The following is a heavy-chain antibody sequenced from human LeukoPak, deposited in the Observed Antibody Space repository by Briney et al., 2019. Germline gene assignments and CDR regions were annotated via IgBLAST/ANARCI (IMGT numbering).Heavy chain of an antibody. V-gene: IGHV3-21*01. Sequence: GGSLRLSCAASGFTFSSYSMNWVRQAPGKGLEWVSSISSSSSYIYYADSVKGRFTISRGNAKNSLYLQMNSLRAEDTAVYYCARRYCSSTSCYISYYYMDVWGKGTTVTVSS. J-gene: IGHJ6*03. CDR1: GFTFSSYS. D-gene: IGHD2-2*02. CDR2: ISSSSSYI. CDR3: ARRYCSSTSCYISYYYMDV.